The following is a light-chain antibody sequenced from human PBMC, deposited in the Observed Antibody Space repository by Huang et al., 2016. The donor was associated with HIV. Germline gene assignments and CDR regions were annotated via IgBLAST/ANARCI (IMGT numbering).Light chain of an antibody. Sequence: IQMTQSPSSLSASVGDRVTITCRASQSIDGYLNWYQQKPRKAPKLLISSASTLHTGVPPRFSGSGSGTDYTLIIDNLQPDDFATYFCQQSYSTLITFGQGSRLDTK. CDR3: QQSYSTLIT. CDR1: QSIDGY. J-gene: IGKJ5*01. V-gene: IGKV1-39*01. CDR2: SAS.